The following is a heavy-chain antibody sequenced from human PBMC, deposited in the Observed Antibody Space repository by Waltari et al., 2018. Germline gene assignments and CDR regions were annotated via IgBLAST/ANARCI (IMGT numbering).Heavy chain of an antibody. D-gene: IGHD6-13*01. CDR2: IYHSGST. CDR3: ARPIAAAGTGIDY. V-gene: IGHV4-38-2*01. CDR1: GYSISSGYY. Sequence: QVQLQESGPGLVKPSETLSLTCAVSGYSISSGYYWGWIRQPPGKGLEWIGSIYHSGSTYYNPSLKSRVTISVDTSKNQFSLKLSSVTAADTAVYYCARPIAAAGTGIDYWGQGTLVTVSS. J-gene: IGHJ4*02.